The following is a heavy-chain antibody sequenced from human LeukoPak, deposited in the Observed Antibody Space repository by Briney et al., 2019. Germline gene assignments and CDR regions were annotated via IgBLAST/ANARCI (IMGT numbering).Heavy chain of an antibody. J-gene: IGHJ3*02. D-gene: IGHD6-13*01. Sequence: GASVKVSCKVSGGTFSSYAISWVRQAPGQGLEWMGGIIPIFGTANYAQKFQGRVTITADESTSTAYMELSSLRSEDTAVYYCARDRGIAAAGPDAFDIWGQGTMVTVSS. CDR2: IIPIFGTA. CDR3: ARDRGIAAAGPDAFDI. CDR1: GGTFSSYA. V-gene: IGHV1-69*13.